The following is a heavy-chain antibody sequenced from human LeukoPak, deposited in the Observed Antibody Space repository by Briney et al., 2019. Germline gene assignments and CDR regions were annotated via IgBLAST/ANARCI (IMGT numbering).Heavy chain of an antibody. CDR2: IIPIFGTA. V-gene: IGHV1-69*13. J-gene: IGHJ6*02. CDR1: GGTFSSYA. Sequence: SVKVSCKASGGTFSSYAISWVRQAPGQGLEWMGGIIPIFGTANYAQKFQGRVTITADESTSTAYMELSSLRSEDTAVYYCARGKMTTGRYYYYYGMDVWGQGTTVTVSS. D-gene: IGHD4-17*01. CDR3: ARGKMTTGRYYYYYGMDV.